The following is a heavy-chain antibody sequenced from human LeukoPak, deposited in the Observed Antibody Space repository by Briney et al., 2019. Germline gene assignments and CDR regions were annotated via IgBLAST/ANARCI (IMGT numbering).Heavy chain of an antibody. Sequence: VASVKVSCKASGGTFSSYAISWVRQAPGQGLEWMRRIIPILGIANYAQKFQGRVTITADKSTSTAYMELSSLRSEDTAVYYCARVAYRDSSGIDYWGQGTLVTVSS. V-gene: IGHV1-69*04. CDR2: IIPILGIA. CDR3: ARVAYRDSSGIDY. J-gene: IGHJ4*02. D-gene: IGHD3-22*01. CDR1: GGTFSSYA.